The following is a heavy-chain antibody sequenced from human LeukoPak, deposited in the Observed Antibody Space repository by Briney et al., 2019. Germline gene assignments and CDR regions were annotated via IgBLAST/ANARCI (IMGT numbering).Heavy chain of an antibody. CDR2: IYYSGST. Sequence: SETLSLTCSVSGGSISSYYWSWSRQPPGKGLEWVGHIYYSGSTNYNPSIKSRVPRPVDPSKNQFSLKLSSVPAADTAVYYCARDQTEQWAHHYHYGMDVWGQGTPVTVSS. CDR1: GGSISSYY. CDR3: ARDQTEQWAHHYHYGMDV. V-gene: IGHV4-59*01. D-gene: IGHD6-19*01. J-gene: IGHJ6*02.